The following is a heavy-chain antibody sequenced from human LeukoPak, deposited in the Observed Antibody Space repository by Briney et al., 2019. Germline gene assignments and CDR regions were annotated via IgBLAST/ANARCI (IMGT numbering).Heavy chain of an antibody. J-gene: IGHJ4*02. V-gene: IGHV3-48*01. CDR1: RFSFSNHS. Sequence: GGSLRLSCAASRFSFSNHSMNWVRQAPGKGLEWVSYISNSGSVKYYAASVEGRFTISRDNGKNSLYLQMNSLRAEDTAVYYCARMSGSRLPGNWGQGTLVTVSS. D-gene: IGHD3-3*01. CDR3: ARMSGSRLPGN. CDR2: ISNSGSVK.